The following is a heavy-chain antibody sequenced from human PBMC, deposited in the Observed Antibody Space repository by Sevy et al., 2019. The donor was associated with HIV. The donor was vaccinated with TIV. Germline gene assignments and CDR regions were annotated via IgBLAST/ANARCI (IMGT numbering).Heavy chain of an antibody. D-gene: IGHD4-17*01. CDR3: ARDYYGDYTFDH. V-gene: IGHV3-21*06. J-gene: IGHJ4*02. Sequence: GGSLRLSCVASGFTFSTYSMNWVRQAPGKGLEWVAAIRSSSSYIYYADSVKGRFTISRDNAKNSLFLQMNSLRVEDTAIYYCARDYYGDYTFDHWGQGTLDTVSS. CDR2: IRSSSSYI. CDR1: GFTFSTYS.